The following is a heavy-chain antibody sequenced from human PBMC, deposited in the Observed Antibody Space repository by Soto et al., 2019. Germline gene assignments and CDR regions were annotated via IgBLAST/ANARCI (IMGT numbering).Heavy chain of an antibody. CDR3: ARRVSTLDY. Sequence: QVQLVQSGAEVKKPGASVKVSCKASGYTFTNYDIHWVRQATGQGLEWMGWMNTNTGDTDYAQKFQGKVTMNRNTSISTAYMDLSSLRSEDTAKYYCARRVSTLDYWGQGTLVTVSS. CDR1: GYTFTNYD. V-gene: IGHV1-8*01. CDR2: MNTNTGDT. D-gene: IGHD3-3*01. J-gene: IGHJ4*02.